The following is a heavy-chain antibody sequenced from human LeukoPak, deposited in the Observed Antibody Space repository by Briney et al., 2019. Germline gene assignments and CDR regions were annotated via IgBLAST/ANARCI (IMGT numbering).Heavy chain of an antibody. Sequence: ASVKVSCKASGYTFTSYGITWVRQAPGQGLEWMGWISVYVGNTNYTQNFQDRVTMTTDTSTSTAYMELRSLRSDDTAVYYCARVDSLSRPYFDYWGQGTLVTVSS. CDR3: ARVDSLSRPYFDY. V-gene: IGHV1-18*01. J-gene: IGHJ4*02. D-gene: IGHD1-1*01. CDR1: GYTFTSYG. CDR2: ISVYVGNT.